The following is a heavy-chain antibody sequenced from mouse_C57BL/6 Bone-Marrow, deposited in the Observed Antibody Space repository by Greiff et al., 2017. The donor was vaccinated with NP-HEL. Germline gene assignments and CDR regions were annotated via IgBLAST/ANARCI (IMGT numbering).Heavy chain of an antibody. V-gene: IGHV1-55*01. CDR2: IYPGSGST. CDR1: GYTFTSYW. D-gene: IGHD2-4*01. CDR3: ARRGYYDYDGGFAY. Sequence: QVQLQQPGAELVKPGASVKMSCKASGYTFTSYWITWVKQRPGQGLEWIGDIYPGSGSTNYNEKFKSKATLTVDTSSSTAYMQLSSLTSEDSAVYYCARRGYYDYDGGFAYWGQGTLVTVSA. J-gene: IGHJ3*01.